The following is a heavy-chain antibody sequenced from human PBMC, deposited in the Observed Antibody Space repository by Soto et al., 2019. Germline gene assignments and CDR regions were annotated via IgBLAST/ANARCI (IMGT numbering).Heavy chain of an antibody. D-gene: IGHD6-19*01. Sequence: EVQLLESGGGLVQPGGSLRLSCAASGFTFSSYALSWVRQAPGQGLEWVSAISGSGGSTYYADSVKGRFTISRDNSKNTLYLQMNSLRADDTAVYYCAKAPGMEVAGPDSYFDYRGQGTLVTVCS. CDR1: GFTFSSYA. CDR2: ISGSGGST. CDR3: AKAPGMEVAGPDSYFDY. J-gene: IGHJ4*02. V-gene: IGHV3-23*01.